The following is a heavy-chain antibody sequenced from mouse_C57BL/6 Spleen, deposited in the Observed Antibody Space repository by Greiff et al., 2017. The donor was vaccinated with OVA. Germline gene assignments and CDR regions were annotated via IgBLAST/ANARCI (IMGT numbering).Heavy chain of an antibody. CDR3: ARSGDGNYLDY. J-gene: IGHJ2*01. CDR2: IYPGDGDT. Sequence: VQLQQSGPELVKPGASVKISCTASGYAFSSSWMNWVKQRPGKGLEWIGRIYPGDGDTNYNGKFQGKATLTADKSSSRAYMQLNSLTSEDSAVYFSARSGDGNYLDYWGQGTTLTVSS. CDR1: GYAFSSSW. V-gene: IGHV1-82*01. D-gene: IGHD2-3*01.